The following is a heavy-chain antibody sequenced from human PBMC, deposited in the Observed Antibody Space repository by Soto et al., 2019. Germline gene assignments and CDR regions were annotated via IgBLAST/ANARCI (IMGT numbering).Heavy chain of an antibody. D-gene: IGHD3-3*01. Sequence: QLHLVQSGAVVKKPGASVTVSCSASGYPVTAYYMHWVRQAPGRGLEWMGGINPATGAAKYTQTFQGRVTMPRGPSTSTVFMELSGLTSEDTAVFYCARGGGVGVAGSAAFDMWGQGTLVTVSS. CDR1: GYPVTAYY. J-gene: IGHJ3*02. V-gene: IGHV1-2*02. CDR2: INPATGAA. CDR3: ARGGGVGVAGSAAFDM.